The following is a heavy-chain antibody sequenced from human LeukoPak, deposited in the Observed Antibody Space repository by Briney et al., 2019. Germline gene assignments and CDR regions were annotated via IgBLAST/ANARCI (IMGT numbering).Heavy chain of an antibody. D-gene: IGHD5-24*01. J-gene: IGHJ4*02. Sequence: PGGSLRLSCAASGFTFGPYWMSWVRQAPGKGPEWVANIKGDGSEKFYANSVKGRFTISRDNAKNLLFLQMNSLRVEDTAVYYCARDSEGDGYNFDYWGQGTLVTVSS. CDR1: GFTFGPYW. CDR3: ARDSEGDGYNFDY. V-gene: IGHV3-7*01. CDR2: IKGDGSEK.